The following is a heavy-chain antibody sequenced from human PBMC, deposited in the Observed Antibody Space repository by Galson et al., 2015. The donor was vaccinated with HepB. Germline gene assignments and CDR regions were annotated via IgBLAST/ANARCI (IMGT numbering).Heavy chain of an antibody. V-gene: IGHV3-15*01. CDR3: TTGRWSSWYIVNY. CDR1: GIIFTNAW. CDR2: IKRNTDGETT. D-gene: IGHD6-13*01. Sequence: SLRLSGAASGIIFTNAWMSWVHQAPGKGLEWVGRIKRNTDGETTDYAAPVKDRLTISREDSKNTLYLQMNSLKTEDTDVYYFTTGRWSSWYIVNYWGQGTLVTVSS. J-gene: IGHJ4*02.